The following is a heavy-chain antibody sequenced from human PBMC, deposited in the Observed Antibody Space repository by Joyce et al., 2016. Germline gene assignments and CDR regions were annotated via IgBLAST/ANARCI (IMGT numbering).Heavy chain of an antibody. CDR2: IYNSGIT. D-gene: IGHD3-10*01. Sequence: VQLQESGPGLVKPSQTLSLTCAVSGGSINRGGYYWSWIRQRPGQGLEWIGYIYNSGITVYKPSLKSRVIISADTSKNQCSLKLSSVTAADTAVYYCAREDDIRGADYWVQGSLVTVSS. J-gene: IGHJ4*02. CDR1: GGSINRGGYY. V-gene: IGHV4-31*11. CDR3: AREDDIRGADY.